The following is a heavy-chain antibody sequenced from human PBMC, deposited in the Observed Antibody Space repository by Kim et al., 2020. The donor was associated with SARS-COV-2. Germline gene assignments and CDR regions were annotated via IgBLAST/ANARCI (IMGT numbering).Heavy chain of an antibody. V-gene: IGHV4-39*01. CDR1: GGSISSSSYY. D-gene: IGHD3-9*01. J-gene: IGHJ4*02. CDR2: IYYSGST. Sequence: SETLSLTCTVSGGSISSSSYYWGWIRQPPGKGLEWIGSIYYSGSTYYNPSLKSRVTISVDTSKNQFSLKLSSVTAADTAVYYCASYYDILTGYPATVDYWGQGTLVTVSS. CDR3: ASYYDILTGYPATVDY.